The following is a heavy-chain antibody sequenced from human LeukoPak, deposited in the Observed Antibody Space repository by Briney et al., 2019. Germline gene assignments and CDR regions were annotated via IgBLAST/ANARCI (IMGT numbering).Heavy chain of an antibody. CDR1: GFTFSSYA. V-gene: IGHV3-30*04. Sequence: GRSLRLSCAASGFTFSSYAMHWVRQAPGKGLEGVAVISYDGSNKYYADSVKGRFTTSRDNSKNTLYLQMNSLRAEDTAVYYCAKDSGVGMATTFSILDIWGQGTMVTVSS. D-gene: IGHD5-24*01. CDR3: AKDSGVGMATTFSILDI. J-gene: IGHJ3*02. CDR2: ISYDGSNK.